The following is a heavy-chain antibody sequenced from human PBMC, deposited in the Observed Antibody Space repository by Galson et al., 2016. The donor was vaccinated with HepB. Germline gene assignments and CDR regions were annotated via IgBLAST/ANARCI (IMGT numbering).Heavy chain of an antibody. CDR2: IYPGDSDT. V-gene: IGHV5-51*01. CDR3: ARSFQAYYFDY. J-gene: IGHJ4*02. CDR1: GYRFSSYY. Sequence: QSGAEVKKPGESLKISCKGSGYRFSSYYIAWVRQMPGKGLEWMGIIYPGDSDTRYSPSFQGQVTISADKSITTAYPQWSSLKASDTAIYYWARSFQAYYFDYWGRGALVTVSS.